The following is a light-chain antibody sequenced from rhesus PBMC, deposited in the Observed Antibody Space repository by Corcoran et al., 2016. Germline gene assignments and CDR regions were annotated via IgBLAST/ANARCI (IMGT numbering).Light chain of an antibody. CDR3: LQYTHMPYS. Sequence: DIVMTQTPLSLPVTPGEPASISCRSSQSLLDSEDGNPYLDWYLQKPGQSPQPLIYEVSNPASGVPDRFSGSGSETDFTLRISRVEAEDIGVYYCLQYTHMPYSFGQGAKVEIK. CDR2: EVS. V-gene: IGKV2-86*01. J-gene: IGKJ2*01. CDR1: QSLLDSEDGNPY.